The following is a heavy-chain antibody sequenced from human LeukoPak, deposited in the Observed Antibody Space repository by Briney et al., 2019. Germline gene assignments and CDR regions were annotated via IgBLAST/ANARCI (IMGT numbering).Heavy chain of an antibody. J-gene: IGHJ4*02. Sequence: SETLSLTCTVSGGSISSYYWSWIRQPPGKGLEWIGYIYYSGSTNYNPSLKSRVTISVDTSKNQFSLKLSSVTAADTAVYYCARDGLSGSYVSIFDYWGQGTLVTVSS. D-gene: IGHD1-26*01. V-gene: IGHV4-59*12. CDR3: ARDGLSGSYVSIFDY. CDR1: GGSISSYY. CDR2: IYYSGST.